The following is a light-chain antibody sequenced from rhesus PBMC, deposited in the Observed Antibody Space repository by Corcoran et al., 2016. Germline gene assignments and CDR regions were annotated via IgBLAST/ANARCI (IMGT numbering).Light chain of an antibody. CDR2: AAS. CDR3: QQGYNTPWT. V-gene: IGKV1-18*01. J-gene: IGKJ1*01. CDR1: QGISSW. Sequence: DIQMTQSPSSLSASVGDKVTITCRASQGISSWLAWYQQKPGKAPKLLSYAASSLHSGVPSRFSGSGAGTDYTLTISSLQPEDFATYYCQQGYNTPWTFGQGTKVEIK.